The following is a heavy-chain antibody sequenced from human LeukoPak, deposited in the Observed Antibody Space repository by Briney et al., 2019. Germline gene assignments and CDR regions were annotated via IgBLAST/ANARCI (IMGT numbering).Heavy chain of an antibody. CDR1: GGSISSSSYY. Sequence: SETLSLTCTVSGGSISSSSYYWGWIRQPPGKGLEWIGEINHSGSTNYNPSLKSRVTISVDTSKNQFSLKLSSVTAADTAVYYCARGSESIDCSGGSCSLYFDYWGQGTLVTVSS. D-gene: IGHD2-15*01. J-gene: IGHJ4*02. V-gene: IGHV4-39*07. CDR2: INHSGST. CDR3: ARGSESIDCSGGSCSLYFDY.